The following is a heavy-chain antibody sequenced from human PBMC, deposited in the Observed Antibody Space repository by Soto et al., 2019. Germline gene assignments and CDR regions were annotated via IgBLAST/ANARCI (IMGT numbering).Heavy chain of an antibody. CDR1: GYTFTSYG. D-gene: IGHD3-22*01. J-gene: IGHJ4*02. Sequence: ASVKVSCKASGYTFTSYGISWVRQAPGQGLEWMGWISAYNGNTNYAQKLQGRVTMTTDTSTSTAYMELRSLRPDDTAVYYCARVGYYDSSGYLDYWGQGTXVTVSS. CDR2: ISAYNGNT. CDR3: ARVGYYDSSGYLDY. V-gene: IGHV1-18*01.